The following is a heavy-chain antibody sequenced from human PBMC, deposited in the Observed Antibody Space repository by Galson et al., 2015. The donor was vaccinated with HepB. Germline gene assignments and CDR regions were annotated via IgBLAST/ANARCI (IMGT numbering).Heavy chain of an antibody. J-gene: IGHJ4*02. CDR3: AHLLGYCSSTSCYNFDY. D-gene: IGHD2-2*02. V-gene: IGHV2-5*01. CDR2: IYWNDDK. CDR1: GFSLSTSGVG. Sequence: PALVKPTQTLTLTCTFSGFSLSTSGVGVGWIRQPPGKALEWLALIYWNDDKRYSPSLKSRLTITKDTSKNQVVLTMTNMDPVDTATYYCAHLLGYCSSTSCYNFDYWGQGTLVTVSS.